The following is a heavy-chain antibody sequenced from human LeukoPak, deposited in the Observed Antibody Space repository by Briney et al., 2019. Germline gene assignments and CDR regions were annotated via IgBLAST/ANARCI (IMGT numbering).Heavy chain of an antibody. CDR2: INHSGST. J-gene: IGHJ4*02. V-gene: IGHV4-34*01. Sequence: PSETLSLTCAVYGGSFSGYYWSWIRQPPGKGLEWIGEINHSGSTNYNPSLKSRVTISVDTSKNQFSLKLSSVTAADTAVYYCARVMGCSGGSCYSPYYVDYWGQGTLVTVSS. CDR1: GGSFSGYY. D-gene: IGHD2-15*01. CDR3: ARVMGCSGGSCYSPYYVDY.